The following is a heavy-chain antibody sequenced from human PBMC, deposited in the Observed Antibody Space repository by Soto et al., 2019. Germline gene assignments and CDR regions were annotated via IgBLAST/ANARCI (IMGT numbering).Heavy chain of an antibody. Sequence: ASVKVSCKASGYTFTGYYMHWVRQAPGQGLEWMGWINPNSGGTNYAQKFQGRVTMTRDTSISTAYMELSRLRSDDTAVYYCARSGSGSTSYYYYGMDVWGQGTTVTVSS. V-gene: IGHV1-2*02. J-gene: IGHJ6*02. CDR2: INPNSGGT. CDR1: GYTFTGYY. D-gene: IGHD3-10*01. CDR3: ARSGSGSTSYYYYGMDV.